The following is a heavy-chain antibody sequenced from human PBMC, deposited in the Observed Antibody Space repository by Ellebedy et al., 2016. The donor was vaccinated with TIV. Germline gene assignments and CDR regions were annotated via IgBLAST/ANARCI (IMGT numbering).Heavy chain of an antibody. CDR3: ARDSHGSGSYYKGYYYYGMDV. V-gene: IGHV4-59*01. J-gene: IGHJ6*02. D-gene: IGHD3-10*01. Sequence: SETLSLTCTVSGGSISSYYWSWIRQPPGKGLEWIGYIYYSGSTNYNPSLKSRVTISVDTSKNQFSLKLSSVTAADTALYYCARDSHGSGSYYKGYYYYGMDVWGQGTTVTVSS. CDR2: IYYSGST. CDR1: GGSISSYY.